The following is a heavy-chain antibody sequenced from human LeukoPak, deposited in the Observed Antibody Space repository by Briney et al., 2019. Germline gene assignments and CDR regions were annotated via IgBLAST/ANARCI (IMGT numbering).Heavy chain of an antibody. D-gene: IGHD3-22*01. Sequence: GGSLRLSCAASGFTFSSYEMNWVRQAPGKGLERVSYISSSGSTIYYADSVKGRFTISRDNAKNSLYLQMNSLGAEDTAVYYCARGRWGYYYSFDYWGQGTLVTVSS. J-gene: IGHJ4*02. CDR2: ISSSGSTI. CDR3: ARGRWGYYYSFDY. CDR1: GFTFSSYE. V-gene: IGHV3-48*03.